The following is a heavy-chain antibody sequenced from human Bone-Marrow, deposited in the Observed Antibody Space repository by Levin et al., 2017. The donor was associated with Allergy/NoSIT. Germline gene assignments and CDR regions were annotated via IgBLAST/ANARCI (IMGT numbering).Heavy chain of an antibody. CDR1: GGTFSNSA. CDR2: IIPMFETP. Sequence: ASVKVSCKASGGTFSNSAVNWVRQAPGQGLEWMGSIIPMFETPTYAQKFQGRVTLTADKSTSTAFMEVTSLRSEDTAVYYCATATLTIAARPSWFDAWGQGTLVIVSS. J-gene: IGHJ5*02. V-gene: IGHV1-69*06. D-gene: IGHD6-6*01. CDR3: ATATLTIAARPSWFDA.